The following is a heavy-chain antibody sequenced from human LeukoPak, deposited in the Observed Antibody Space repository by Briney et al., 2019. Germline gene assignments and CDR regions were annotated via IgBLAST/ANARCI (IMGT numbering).Heavy chain of an antibody. CDR1: GFTFSSYW. V-gene: IGHV3-7*04. D-gene: IGHD3-10*01. Sequence: GGSLRLSCAASGFTFSSYWMSWVRQAPGKGLEWVANIKQDGSERNYVDSVKGRFTISRNSALHLQMNSLRAEDTAVYYCARTVMVRGRYLDYWGQGTLVTVSS. CDR2: IKQDGSER. CDR3: ARTVMVRGRYLDY. J-gene: IGHJ4*02.